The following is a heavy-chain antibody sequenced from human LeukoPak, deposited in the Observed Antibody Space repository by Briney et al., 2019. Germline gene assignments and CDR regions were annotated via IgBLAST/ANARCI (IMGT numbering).Heavy chain of an antibody. CDR3: AGYCSRALDY. Sequence: PSETLSLTCTVSGGSINNYYWSWMRQPPGKGLEWIGHIHYTGSTKTNPSLQSQVTISVDTSNNQNSLKLRPVSAPDPAVYFYAGYCSRALDYWGQGALVTVPS. J-gene: IGHJ4*02. D-gene: IGHD6-13*01. CDR2: IHYTGST. CDR1: GGSINNYY. V-gene: IGHV4-59*01.